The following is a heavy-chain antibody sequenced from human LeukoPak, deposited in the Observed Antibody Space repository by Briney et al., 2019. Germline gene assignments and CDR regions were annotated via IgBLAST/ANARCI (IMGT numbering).Heavy chain of an antibody. CDR3: ARVIAAPGIDYFDY. D-gene: IGHD6-13*01. CDR1: GFTFDSYA. CDR2: ISGSGGTT. J-gene: IGHJ4*03. Sequence: GGSLRLSCAASGFTFDSYAMTWVRQAPGKGLEWVSAISGSGGTTYYADSVKGRFTISRDNSKNTLYLQMNSLRAEDTAVYYCARVIAAPGIDYFDYWGQGTMVTVSS. V-gene: IGHV3-23*01.